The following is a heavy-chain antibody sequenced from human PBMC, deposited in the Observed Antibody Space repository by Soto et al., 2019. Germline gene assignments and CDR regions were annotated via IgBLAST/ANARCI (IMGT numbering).Heavy chain of an antibody. J-gene: IGHJ4*02. CDR3: ARGGLIRGVLYY. Sequence: QVQLQQWGAGLLKPSETLSLTCAVYDGSSNNYYWSWIRQPPGKGLAWIGEINHSGSTNYNASLKSRVTISEDTSKKQFSLELRFVTAADTAVYYCARGGLIRGVLYYWGQGTLVTVSS. D-gene: IGHD3-10*01. CDR1: DGSSNNYY. V-gene: IGHV4-34*01. CDR2: INHSGST.